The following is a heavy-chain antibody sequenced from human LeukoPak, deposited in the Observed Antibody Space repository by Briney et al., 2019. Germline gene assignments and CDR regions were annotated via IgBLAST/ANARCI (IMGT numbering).Heavy chain of an antibody. D-gene: IGHD3-3*01. V-gene: IGHV4-4*07. Sequence: SETLSLTCTVSGGSISSYYWSWIRQPAGKGLEWIGRIYTSGSTNYNPSLKSRVTMSVDTSKNQFSLKLSSVTAADTAVYYCARDHYDFWSGNDAFDIWGQGTMVTVSS. J-gene: IGHJ3*02. CDR1: GGSISSYY. CDR2: IYTSGST. CDR3: ARDHYDFWSGNDAFDI.